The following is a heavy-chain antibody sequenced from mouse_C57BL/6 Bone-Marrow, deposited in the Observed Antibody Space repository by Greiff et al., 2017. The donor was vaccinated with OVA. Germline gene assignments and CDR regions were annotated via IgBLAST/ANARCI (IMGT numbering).Heavy chain of an antibody. Sequence: VQLQQSGPELVKPGASVKMSCKASGYTFTDYYMHWVKQKPGKGLEWIGEIYPGSGNTKYNEKFKGKATLTADTSSSTAYMQLSSLTSEDSAVYYCARNYARPPYAMDYWGQGTSVTVSS. CDR3: RNYARPPYAMDY. D-gene: IGHD1-1*01. J-gene: IGHJ4*01. CDR2: YPGSGNTK. V-gene: IGHV1-83*01. CDR1: YTFTDYYM.